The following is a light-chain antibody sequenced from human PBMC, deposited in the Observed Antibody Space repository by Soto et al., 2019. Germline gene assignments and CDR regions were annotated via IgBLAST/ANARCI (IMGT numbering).Light chain of an antibody. CDR1: SSNIGAGYD. J-gene: IGLJ2*01. CDR3: QSYDSSLSGSV. Sequence: QSVLTQPTSVSVAPGQRVTISCTGSSSNIGAGYDVHWYQQLPGTAPKLLIYGNSNRPSGVPDRFSGSKSGTSASLAITGLQAEDEADYYCQSYDSSLSGSVFGGGTKVTVL. V-gene: IGLV1-40*01. CDR2: GNS.